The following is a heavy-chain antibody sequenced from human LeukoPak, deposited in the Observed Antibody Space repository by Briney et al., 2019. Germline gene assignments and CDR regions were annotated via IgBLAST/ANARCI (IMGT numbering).Heavy chain of an antibody. J-gene: IGHJ4*02. V-gene: IGHV3-30-3*01. D-gene: IGHD1/OR15-1a*01. CDR3: AKGEQGVDY. CDR2: ITYDGSNK. CDR1: GFTFSSYA. Sequence: GGSLRLSCAASGFTFSSYAMHWVRQAPGKGLEWVAVITYDGSNKYYADSVKGRFTISRDNSKNTLYLQMNSLRAEDTAVYYCAKGEQGVDYWGQGTLVTVSS.